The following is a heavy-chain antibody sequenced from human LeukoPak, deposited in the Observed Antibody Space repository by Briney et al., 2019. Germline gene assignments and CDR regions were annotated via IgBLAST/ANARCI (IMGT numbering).Heavy chain of an antibody. J-gene: IGHJ5*02. V-gene: IGHV3-73*01. CDR2: IRRKANSYAT. D-gene: IGHD6-19*01. CDR1: GFTFSGSA. Sequence: GGSLRLSCAASGFTFSGSAMHWVRQASGKGLEWVGRIRRKANSYATAYAASVKGRFTISRDDSKNTAYLQMNSLKTEDTAVYYCTRLGSSAWYKWFDPWGQGTLVTVSS. CDR3: TRLGSSAWYKWFDP.